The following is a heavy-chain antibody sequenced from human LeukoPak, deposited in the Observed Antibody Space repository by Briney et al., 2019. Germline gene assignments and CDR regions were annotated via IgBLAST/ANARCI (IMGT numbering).Heavy chain of an antibody. CDR2: IGGGGEST. CDR1: GFTFSSYA. Sequence: GGSLRLSCVASGFTFSSYAMSWVRQAPAKGLEWVSTIGGGGESTYYADSVKGRFTISRDNSKNTVDMQMNSLRAEGTAFYCDAKVLRGSQDYWGQGTLVTVFS. D-gene: IGHD3-16*01. V-gene: IGHV3-23*01. CDR3: AKVLRGSQDY. J-gene: IGHJ4*02.